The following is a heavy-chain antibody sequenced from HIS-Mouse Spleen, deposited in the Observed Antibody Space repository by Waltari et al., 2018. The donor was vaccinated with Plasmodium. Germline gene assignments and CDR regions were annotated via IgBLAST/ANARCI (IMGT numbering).Heavy chain of an antibody. CDR2: INSDGSST. CDR1: GLPFSSYW. CDR3: ARRLGIDY. Sequence: VQLVESGGGLVQPGGSLRLPCAASGLPFSSYWRQWVRQAPGKGLVWISRINSDGSSTSYADSVKGRFTISRDNAKNTLYLQMNSLRAEDTAVYYCARRLGIDYWGQGTLVTVSS. J-gene: IGHJ4*02. D-gene: IGHD6-19*01. V-gene: IGHV3-74*01.